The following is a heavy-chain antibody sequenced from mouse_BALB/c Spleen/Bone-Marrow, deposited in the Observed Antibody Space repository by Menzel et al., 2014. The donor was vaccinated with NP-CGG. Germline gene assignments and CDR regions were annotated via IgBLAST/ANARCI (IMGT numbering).Heavy chain of an antibody. CDR3: ARHDGYFDY. CDR2: LYYSGGS. J-gene: IGHJ2*01. CDR1: GYSITSGYS. V-gene: IGHV3-1*02. D-gene: IGHD2-3*01. Sequence: VQLQQSGPDLVKPSQSLSLTCTVTGYSITSGYSWHWIRQFPGNKLEWMGFLYYSGGSNYNPSLKSRVSISRDTSKNQFFLQLNSVTSEDAATYYCARHDGYFDYWGQGTTLTVSS.